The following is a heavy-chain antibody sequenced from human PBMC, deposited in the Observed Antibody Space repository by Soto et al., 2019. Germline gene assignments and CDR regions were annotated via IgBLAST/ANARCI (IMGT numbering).Heavy chain of an antibody. J-gene: IGHJ4*01. V-gene: IGHV4-38-2*02. D-gene: IGHD6-19*01. CDR1: DYSISGGAY. Sequence: SETLSLTCSVADYSISGGAYWGWIRQPLGKGPEWIASIYHGGTTFYNPSLKSRITISVDTSNNQFSLKLTSVTAADTAVYYCARVHVMVVAGSTLDYWGHGTLVT. CDR3: ARVHVMVVAGSTLDY. CDR2: IYHGGTT.